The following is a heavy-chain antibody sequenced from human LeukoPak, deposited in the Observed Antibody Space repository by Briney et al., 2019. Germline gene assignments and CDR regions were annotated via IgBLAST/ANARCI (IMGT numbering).Heavy chain of an antibody. CDR1: GFTFSRYW. Sequence: GGSLRLSCAVSGFTFSRYWMHWVRQAPGKGLVWVSRINSDGSSTTYADSVKGRFTISRDNAKNTLYLQMNSLRAEDTAVYYCAREAAMISTFDYWGQGTLVTVSS. V-gene: IGHV3-74*01. CDR2: INSDGSST. CDR3: AREAAMISTFDY. D-gene: IGHD3-22*01. J-gene: IGHJ4*02.